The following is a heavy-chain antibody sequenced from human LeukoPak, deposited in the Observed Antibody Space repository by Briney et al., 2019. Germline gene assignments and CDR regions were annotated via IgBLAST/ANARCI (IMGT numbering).Heavy chain of an antibody. D-gene: IGHD4-17*01. CDR1: GGSFSGYY. V-gene: IGHV4-34*01. J-gene: IGHJ5*02. CDR3: ARVGSDRYGEENKNRFDP. Sequence: SETLSLTCAVYGGSFSGYYWSWIRQPPGKGLEWIGKINHSGSTNYNPSLKSRVTISVDTSKNQFSLKLSSVTAADTAVYYCARVGSDRYGEENKNRFDPWGQGTLVTVSS. CDR2: INHSGST.